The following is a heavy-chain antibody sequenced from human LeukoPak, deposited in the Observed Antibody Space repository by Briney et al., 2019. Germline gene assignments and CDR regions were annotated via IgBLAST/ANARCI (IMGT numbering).Heavy chain of an antibody. J-gene: IGHJ6*03. Sequence: GGSLRLSCAASGFTFSSYAMHWVRQAPGKGLEWVAVISYDGSNKYYADSVKGRFTISRDNSKNTLYLQMNSLRAVDTAVYYCATSRNPNCSSTSCYRAEGIYYYYYYMDVWGKGTTVTVSS. D-gene: IGHD2-2*02. CDR3: ATSRNPNCSSTSCYRAEGIYYYYYYMDV. V-gene: IGHV3-30-3*01. CDR1: GFTFSSYA. CDR2: ISYDGSNK.